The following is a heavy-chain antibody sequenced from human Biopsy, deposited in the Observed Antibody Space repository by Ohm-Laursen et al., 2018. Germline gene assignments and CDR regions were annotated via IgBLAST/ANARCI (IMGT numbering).Heavy chain of an antibody. V-gene: IGHV3-73*01. CDR1: GFTFSASA. CDR2: IRSKAKSYAT. D-gene: IGHD3-10*01. J-gene: IGHJ4*02. CDR3: TLEGAGFDN. Sequence: SLRLSCAAPGFTFSASAVHWVRQASGKGLEWVGRIRSKAKSYATAYAAPVTGRFTISRDDSKNTTYLQMNSLKTEDTAVYYCTLEGAGFDNWGQGTLVTVSS.